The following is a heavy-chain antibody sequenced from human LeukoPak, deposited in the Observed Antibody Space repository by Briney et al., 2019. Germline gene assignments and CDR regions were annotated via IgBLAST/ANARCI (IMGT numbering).Heavy chain of an antibody. J-gene: IGHJ4*02. CDR2: ISGSGGST. D-gene: IGHD3-22*01. V-gene: IGHV3-23*01. CDR3: AKVRPREYYDSSGYYRFDY. CDR1: GFPSNIYG. Sequence: GGSLRLSCAASGFPSNIYGMHWVRQAPGKGLEWVSAISGSGGSTYYADSVKGRFTISRDNSKNTLYLQMNSLRAEDTAVYYCAKVRPREYYDSSGYYRFDYWGQGTLVTVSS.